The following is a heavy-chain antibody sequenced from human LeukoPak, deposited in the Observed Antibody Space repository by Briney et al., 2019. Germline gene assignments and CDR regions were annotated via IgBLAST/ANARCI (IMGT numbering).Heavy chain of an antibody. CDR3: ATVLGIELIGFDP. J-gene: IGHJ5*02. D-gene: IGHD7-27*01. Sequence: ASVKVSCKASGYSFNTYYMNWVRQAPGQGLEWLGWINTDSGGTNYAQKFLGRVTMTRDKANSTAYMELSSLRSEDTAVYYCATVLGIELIGFDPWGQGTLVTVSS. CDR2: INTDSGGT. CDR1: GYSFNTYY. V-gene: IGHV1-2*02.